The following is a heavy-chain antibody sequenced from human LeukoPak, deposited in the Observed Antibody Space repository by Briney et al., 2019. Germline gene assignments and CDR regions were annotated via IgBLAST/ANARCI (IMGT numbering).Heavy chain of an antibody. D-gene: IGHD3-10*01. CDR3: ARALNYYGSGSYYNVFGGCWFDP. CDR2: INTNTGNP. J-gene: IGHJ5*02. V-gene: IGHV7-4-1*02. Sequence: ASVKVSCKASGYTFTSYAMNWVRQAPGQGLEWMGWINTNTGNPTYAQGFTGRFVFSLDTSVSTAYLQISSLKAEDTAVYYCARALNYYGSGSYYNVFGGCWFDPWGQGTLVTVSS. CDR1: GYTFTSYA.